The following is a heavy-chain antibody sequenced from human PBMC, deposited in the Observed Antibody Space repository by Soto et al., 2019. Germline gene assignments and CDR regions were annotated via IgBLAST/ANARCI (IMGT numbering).Heavy chain of an antibody. J-gene: IGHJ4*02. CDR2: INHSGST. CDR1: GGSFSGYY. D-gene: IGHD5-12*01. Sequence: QVQLQQWGAGLLKPSETLSLTCAVYGGSFSGYYWSWIRQPPGKGLEWIGEINHSGSTNYNPSRKSRVTISVDTSKNQFSLKLSSVTAADTAVYYCARALKVATHDYWGQGTLVPVSS. CDR3: ARALKVATHDY. V-gene: IGHV4-34*01.